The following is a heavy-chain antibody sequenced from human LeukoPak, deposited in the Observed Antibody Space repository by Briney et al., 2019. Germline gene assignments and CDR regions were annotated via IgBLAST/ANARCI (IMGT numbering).Heavy chain of an antibody. CDR1: GFTFRSYW. D-gene: IGHD3-10*01. CDR2: LDSDGAIT. J-gene: IGHJ4*02. Sequence: GGSLRLSCTGSGFTFRSYWMHWVRQAPGKGLVWVSRLDSDGAITRYADSVEGRFTISRDNAKNTVYLQMNSLRAEDTAVYYCAKRLWFGECPDYWGQGTLVTVSS. V-gene: IGHV3-74*01. CDR3: AKRLWFGECPDY.